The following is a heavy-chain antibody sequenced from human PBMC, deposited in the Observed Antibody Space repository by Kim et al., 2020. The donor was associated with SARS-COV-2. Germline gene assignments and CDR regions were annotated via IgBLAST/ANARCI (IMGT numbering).Heavy chain of an antibody. V-gene: IGHV3-30*04. CDR1: GFTFSSYA. Sequence: GGSLRLSCAASGFTFSSYAMHWVRQAPGKGLEWVAVISYDGSNKYYVDSVKGRFTISRDNSKNTLYLQMNSLRAEDTAVYYCARGRNPHFITIFGVVTDPSYYYYYDGMDVGGQGTTVTVSS. CDR2: ISYDGSNK. D-gene: IGHD3-3*01. CDR3: ARGRNPHFITIFGVVTDPSYYYYYDGMDV. J-gene: IGHJ6*02.